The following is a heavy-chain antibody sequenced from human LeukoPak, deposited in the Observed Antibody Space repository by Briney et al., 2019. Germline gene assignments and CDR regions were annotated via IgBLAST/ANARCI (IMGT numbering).Heavy chain of an antibody. CDR1: GYTFTGYY. Sequence: ASVKVSCKASGYTFTGYYMHWVRQAPGQGLEWMGWINPNSGGTNYAQKFQGRVTMTRDTSISTAYMELSRLRSDDTAVYYCARRGYYYGSGSSFDYWGQGTLVTVSS. V-gene: IGHV1-2*02. CDR3: ARRGYYYGSGSSFDY. CDR2: INPNSGGT. J-gene: IGHJ4*02. D-gene: IGHD3-10*01.